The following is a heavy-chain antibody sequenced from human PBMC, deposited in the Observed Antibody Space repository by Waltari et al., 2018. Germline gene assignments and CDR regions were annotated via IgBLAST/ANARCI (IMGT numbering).Heavy chain of an antibody. CDR2: VNHNGDT. D-gene: IGHD4-4*01. J-gene: IGHJ4*01. Sequence: QVQLQQWGAGLLKLSETLTLTCAVYGGSFTGYYCRFIRQPPAKGLEWIGEVNHNGDTNYNPSLKSRVTISVDSSKNQFSLRVSSVTAADMAVYYCARTPYSRLFDFWGQEPWSPSPQ. V-gene: IGHV4-34*01. CDR3: ARTPYSRLFDF. CDR1: GGSFTGYY.